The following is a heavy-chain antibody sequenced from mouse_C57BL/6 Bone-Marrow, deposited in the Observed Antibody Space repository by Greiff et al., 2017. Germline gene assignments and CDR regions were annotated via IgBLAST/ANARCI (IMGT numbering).Heavy chain of an antibody. Sequence: QVQLQQPGAELVKPGASVKMSCKASGYTFTSYWITWVKQRPGQGLEWIGDIYPGSGSTNYNEKFKSKATLTVDTSSRTAYMQISSLTSEDSAVYYCARSKLSYAMDDWGQGTSVTVSS. J-gene: IGHJ4*01. V-gene: IGHV1-55*01. D-gene: IGHD1-3*01. CDR1: GYTFTSYW. CDR2: IYPGSGST. CDR3: ARSKLSYAMDD.